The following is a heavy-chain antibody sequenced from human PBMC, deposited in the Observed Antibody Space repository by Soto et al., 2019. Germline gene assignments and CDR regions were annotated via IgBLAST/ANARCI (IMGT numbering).Heavy chain of an antibody. J-gene: IGHJ5*02. CDR2: MNPNSGNT. D-gene: IGHD4-4*01. CDR1: GYTFTSYG. Sequence: ASVKVSCKASGYTFTSYGISWVRQATGQGLEWMGWMNPNSGNTGYAQKFQGRVTMTRNTSISTAYMELSSLRSEDTAVYYCARGDYSNQLPLDPWGQGTLVTVSS. V-gene: IGHV1-8*02. CDR3: ARGDYSNQLPLDP.